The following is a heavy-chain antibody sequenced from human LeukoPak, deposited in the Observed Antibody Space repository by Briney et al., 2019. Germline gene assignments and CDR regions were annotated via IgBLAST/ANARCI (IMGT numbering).Heavy chain of an antibody. CDR1: GDSLSSYY. V-gene: IGHV4-59*01. J-gene: IGHJ4*02. Sequence: SETLSLTCTLSGDSLSSYYWTWIRQPPGKGLEWLGYISYSVTTNYNTSLKSRVTISVDTSKNQFSLKLSSVTAADTAVYYCARDNYDYVWGSYRYLDYWGQGTLVTVSS. CDR2: ISYSVTT. D-gene: IGHD3-16*02. CDR3: ARDNYDYVWGSYRYLDY.